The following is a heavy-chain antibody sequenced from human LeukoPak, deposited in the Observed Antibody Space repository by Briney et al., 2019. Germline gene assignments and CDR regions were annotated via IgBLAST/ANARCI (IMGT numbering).Heavy chain of an antibody. CDR2: IYYSGST. Sequence: SETLSLTCTVSGGSISSYYWSWIRQLPGKGLEWIGYIYYSGSTNYNPSLKSRVTISVDTSKNQFSLKLSSVTAADTAVYYCARIGHCGGDCYSFWYFDFWGQGTLVTVSS. J-gene: IGHJ4*02. D-gene: IGHD2-21*01. CDR1: GGSISSYY. CDR3: ARIGHCGGDCYSFWYFDF. V-gene: IGHV4-59*01.